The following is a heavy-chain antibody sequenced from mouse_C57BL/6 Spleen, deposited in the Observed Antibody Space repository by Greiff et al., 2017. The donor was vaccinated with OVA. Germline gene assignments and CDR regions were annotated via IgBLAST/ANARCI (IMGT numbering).Heavy chain of an antibody. D-gene: IGHD1-1*01. Sequence: VQLQQPGAELVKPGASVKLSCKASGYTFTSYWMHWVKQRPGQGLEWIGMIHPNSGSTNYNEKFKSKATLTVDKSSSTAYMQLSSLTSEDSAVYYCAKDTTVVATEGFDYWGQGTTLTVSS. J-gene: IGHJ2*01. CDR3: AKDTTVVATEGFDY. CDR2: IHPNSGST. V-gene: IGHV1-64*01. CDR1: GYTFTSYW.